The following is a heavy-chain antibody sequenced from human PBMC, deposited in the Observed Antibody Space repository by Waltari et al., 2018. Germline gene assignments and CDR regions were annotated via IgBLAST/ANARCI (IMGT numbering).Heavy chain of an antibody. Sequence: QVQLQESGPGLVKPSQTLSLTCTVSGGSISSGSYYWSWIRQPAGKGLEWIGRIYTSGSTNYNPSLKSRVTISVDTSKNQFSLKLSSVTAADTAVYYCAREGVNWGDAFDIWGQGTMVTVSS. J-gene: IGHJ3*02. D-gene: IGHD7-27*01. CDR2: IYTSGST. V-gene: IGHV4-61*02. CDR3: AREGVNWGDAFDI. CDR1: GGSISSGSYY.